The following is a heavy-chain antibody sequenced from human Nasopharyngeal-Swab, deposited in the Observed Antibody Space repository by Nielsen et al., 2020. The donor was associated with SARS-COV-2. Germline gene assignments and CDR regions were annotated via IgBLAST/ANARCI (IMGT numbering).Heavy chain of an antibody. CDR3: ARGIAVAGFGSYHYYYYMDV. CDR2: IIPILGIA. D-gene: IGHD6-19*01. Sequence: SVKVSCKASGGTFSSYAISWVRQAPGQGLEWMGGIIPILGIANYAQKFQGRVTITADKSTSTACMELSSLRSEDTAVYYCARGIAVAGFGSYHYYYYMDVWGKGTTVTVSS. V-gene: IGHV1-69*10. CDR1: GGTFSSYA. J-gene: IGHJ6*03.